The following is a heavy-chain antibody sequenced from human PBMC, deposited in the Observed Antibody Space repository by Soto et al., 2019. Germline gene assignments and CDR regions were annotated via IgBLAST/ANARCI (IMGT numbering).Heavy chain of an antibody. V-gene: IGHV1-2*02. J-gene: IGHJ5*02. CDR3: AKDLTRQLAYWLDP. D-gene: IGHD6-6*01. CDR2: INAHSGGT. CDR1: GFSFTGYY. Sequence: ASVKVSCKASGFSFTGYYIHWLRQAPGQGLEWMGWINAHSGGTEYAQKFQGRVTLTRDTSIATAYLTLTSLTSDDTALYYCAKDLTRQLAYWLDPWGQGTLVTVSS.